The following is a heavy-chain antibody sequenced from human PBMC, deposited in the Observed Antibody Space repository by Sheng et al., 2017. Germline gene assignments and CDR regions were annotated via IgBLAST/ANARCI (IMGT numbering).Heavy chain of an antibody. CDR1: GFTFGTYT. D-gene: IGHD3-16*01. Sequence: EVQLMESGGGLVQPGGSLRLSCADSGFTFGTYTMTWVRQAPGKGPEWVSAITDTGGASSYADSVEGRFTISRDNSKNTLYLQMNSLRAEDTAVYYCAKDERDGWELGEQWGHGTLVTVSS. CDR3: AKDERDGWELGEQ. J-gene: IGHJ4*01. V-gene: IGHV3-23*01. CDR2: ITDTGGAS.